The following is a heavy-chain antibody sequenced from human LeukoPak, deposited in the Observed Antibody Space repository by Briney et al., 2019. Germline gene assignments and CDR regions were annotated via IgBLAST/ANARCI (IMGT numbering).Heavy chain of an antibody. V-gene: IGHV3-23*01. CDR3: AKLITMFRAMTSYYYYGMDV. J-gene: IGHJ6*02. D-gene: IGHD3-10*01. Sequence: TGGSLRLSCAAFGFIFSNDAMSWVRQAPGKGLEWVSAISGSGGSTYYADSVKGRFTISRDNSKNTLYLQMNSLRAEDTAVYYCAKLITMFRAMTSYYYYGMDVWGQGTTVTVSS. CDR1: GFIFSNDA. CDR2: ISGSGGST.